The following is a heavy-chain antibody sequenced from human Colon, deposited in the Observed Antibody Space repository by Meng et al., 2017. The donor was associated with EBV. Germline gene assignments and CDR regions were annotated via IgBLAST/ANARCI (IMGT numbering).Heavy chain of an antibody. CDR3: ARGGYYSFDY. Sequence: QVQLQVSGPGLVRPSETLSLTCAVFGGYISSVYWWTWVRQSPGKGLEWIGEIYHSGSTNYNPSLKSRVTISVDKSKNQFSLKLTSVTAADTAVYYCARGGYYSFDYWGQRTLVTVSS. CDR1: GGYISSVYW. J-gene: IGHJ4*02. V-gene: IGHV4-4*02. D-gene: IGHD5-18*01. CDR2: IYHSGST.